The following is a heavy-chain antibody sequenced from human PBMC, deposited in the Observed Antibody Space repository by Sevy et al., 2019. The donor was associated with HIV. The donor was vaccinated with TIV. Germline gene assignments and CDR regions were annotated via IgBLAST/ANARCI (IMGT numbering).Heavy chain of an antibody. V-gene: IGHV3-33*01. Sequence: GGSLRLSCAASGFTFSSYGMHWVRQAPGKGLEWVAVIWYDGSNKYYADSMKGRFTISRDNSKNTLYLQMNSLRAEDMAVYYCARGPQYSSSWYLDYWGQGTLVTVSS. D-gene: IGHD6-13*01. CDR2: IWYDGSNK. CDR3: ARGPQYSSSWYLDY. J-gene: IGHJ4*02. CDR1: GFTFSSYG.